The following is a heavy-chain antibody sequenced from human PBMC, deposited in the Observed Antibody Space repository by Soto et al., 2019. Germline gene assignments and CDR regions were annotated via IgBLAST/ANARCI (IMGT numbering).Heavy chain of an antibody. D-gene: IGHD7-27*01. Sequence: QVQLQQWGAGLLKPSETLSLTCAVYGGSFSGYYWNWIRQPPGKGLEWIGEINHSGSTNYNPSLKSRVTLSLDTSKNQFSVKLSSVSSADTAVYYCARGWGRIFDYWGQGTLVTVSS. CDR2: INHSGST. V-gene: IGHV4-34*01. J-gene: IGHJ4*02. CDR3: ARGWGRIFDY. CDR1: GGSFSGYY.